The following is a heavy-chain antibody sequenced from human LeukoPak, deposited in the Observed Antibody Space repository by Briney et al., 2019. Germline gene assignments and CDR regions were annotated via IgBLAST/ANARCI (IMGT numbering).Heavy chain of an antibody. CDR1: GGSFSSYY. CDR2: INHSGYT. Sequence: SETLTLTCAVFGGSFSSYYWIWIRQPPGKGLEWIGEINHSGYTSYNPSLKSRVTFSVDTSKHQFSLKLTSVTAADTAVYYCARCCLQRDGDNGGGDYWGQGTLDTVCS. V-gene: IGHV4-34*01. J-gene: IGHJ4*02. CDR3: ARCCLQRDGDNGGGDY. D-gene: IGHD4-17*01.